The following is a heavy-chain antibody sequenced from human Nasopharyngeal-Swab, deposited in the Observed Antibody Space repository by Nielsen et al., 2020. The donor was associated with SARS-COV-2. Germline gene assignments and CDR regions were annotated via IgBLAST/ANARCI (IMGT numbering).Heavy chain of an antibody. CDR3: AKPTGTPLYYYMDV. V-gene: IGHV3-23*01. Sequence: GGSLRLSCAASGFTFSNYAMSWVRQAPGKGLEWVSVISIGGGGTTFYADSVKGRLTISRDNSKNTLFLQMNSLRVEDTAVYYCAKPTGTPLYYYMDVWGRGTTVTVSS. J-gene: IGHJ6*03. D-gene: IGHD1-1*01. CDR1: GFTFSNYA. CDR2: ISIGGGGTT.